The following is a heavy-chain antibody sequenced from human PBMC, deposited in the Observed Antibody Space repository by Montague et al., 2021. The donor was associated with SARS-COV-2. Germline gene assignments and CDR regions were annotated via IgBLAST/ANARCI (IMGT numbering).Heavy chain of an antibody. V-gene: IGHV3-53*04. J-gene: IGHJ6*02. Sequence: SLRLSCAASGFTVSSNYMSWVRQAPGKGLEWFSVIYSGGSTYYADSVKGRFPISRHNSKNTVYLHMNSLRAEDTAVYYCAGDRRMWDISGYYYGMDVWGPGTTVTVSS. CDR3: AGDRRMWDISGYYYGMDV. CDR1: GFTVSSNY. CDR2: IYSGGST. D-gene: IGHD1-26*01.